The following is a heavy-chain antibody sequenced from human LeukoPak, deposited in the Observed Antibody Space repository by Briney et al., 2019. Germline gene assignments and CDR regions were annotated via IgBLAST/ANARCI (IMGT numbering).Heavy chain of an antibody. CDR1: GHSFTSYW. Sequence: GESLKISRKGSGHSFTSYWISWVRQMPGKGLEWMGRIDPSDSYTNYSPSFQGHVTISADKSISTAYLQWSSLKASDTAMYYCARSYYGSGSLDYYYYGMDVWGQGTTVTVSS. V-gene: IGHV5-10-1*01. CDR2: IDPSDSYT. J-gene: IGHJ6*02. D-gene: IGHD3-10*01. CDR3: ARSYYGSGSLDYYYYGMDV.